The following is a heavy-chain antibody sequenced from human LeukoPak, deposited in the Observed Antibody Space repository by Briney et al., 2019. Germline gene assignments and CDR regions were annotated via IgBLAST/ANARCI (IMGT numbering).Heavy chain of an antibody. CDR1: GGSISSYY. CDR3: ARDKPVSYGDAVGAFDI. D-gene: IGHD4-17*01. V-gene: IGHV4-59*01. J-gene: IGHJ3*02. Sequence: SETLSLTCTVSGGSISSYYWSWIRQPPGKGLEWIGYIYYSGSTNYNPSLKSRVTISVDTSKNQFSLKLSSVTAADTAVYYCARDKPVSYGDAVGAFDIWGQGTMVTVSS. CDR2: IYYSGST.